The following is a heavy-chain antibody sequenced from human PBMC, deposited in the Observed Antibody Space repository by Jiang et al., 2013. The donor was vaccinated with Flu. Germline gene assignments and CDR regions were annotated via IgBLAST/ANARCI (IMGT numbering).Heavy chain of an antibody. CDR3: ARGRGMDV. CDR1: GGSLSGDY. Sequence: LLKPSETLSLTCAVYGGSLSGDYLSWIRQSPGKGLEWIAETKHSGSTNYNPSLKSRVTISLDTSNNQLSLKVNSVTAADTAVYYCARGRGMDVWGQGTTVTVSS. J-gene: IGHJ6*02. V-gene: IGHV4-34*01. CDR2: TKHSGST.